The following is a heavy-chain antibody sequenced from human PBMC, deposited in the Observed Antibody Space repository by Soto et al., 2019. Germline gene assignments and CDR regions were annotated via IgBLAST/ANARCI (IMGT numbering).Heavy chain of an antibody. J-gene: IGHJ4*02. CDR1: GFIFSSYG. V-gene: IGHV3-30*18. CDR2: ISYDGSNK. Sequence: QVQLVESGGGVVQPGRSLRLSCAASGFIFSSYGMHWVRQAPGKGLEWVAVISYDGSNKYYADSVKGRFTISRDNSKNTLYLQMNSLRAEDTAVYYCAKGYCSSTSCYTVGSYFDYWGQGTLVTVSS. D-gene: IGHD2-2*02. CDR3: AKGYCSSTSCYTVGSYFDY.